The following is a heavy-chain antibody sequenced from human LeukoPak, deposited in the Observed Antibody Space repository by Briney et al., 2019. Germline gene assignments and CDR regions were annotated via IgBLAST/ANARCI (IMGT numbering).Heavy chain of an antibody. Sequence: ASLKVSCKTSGYTFSNFVISSVRQAPGHGVEWLGWISGNNDNPNYGQKFQGRFTVTTDSSTSTAYMELRNLRSDDTTVYYCARDGTSTDDYWGQGTLVTVSS. CDR1: GYTFSNFV. V-gene: IGHV1-18*01. D-gene: IGHD2-2*01. CDR2: ISGNNDNP. J-gene: IGHJ4*02. CDR3: ARDGTSTDDY.